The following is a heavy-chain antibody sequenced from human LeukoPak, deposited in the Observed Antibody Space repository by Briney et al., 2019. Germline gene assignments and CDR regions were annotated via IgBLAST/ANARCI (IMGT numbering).Heavy chain of an antibody. CDR2: INQDGTEK. CDR1: GFTFTTYW. V-gene: IGHV3-7*03. D-gene: IGHD6-13*01. J-gene: IGHJ4*02. CDR3: ARDLMGIAYRGAFYY. Sequence: GGSLRLSCAASGFTFTTYWMTWVRQAPGKGLEWVANINQDGTEKYYVDSVKSRFTISRDNAKNSLYLQMNSLRAEDTAVYYCARDLMGIAYRGAFYYWGQGTLVTVSS.